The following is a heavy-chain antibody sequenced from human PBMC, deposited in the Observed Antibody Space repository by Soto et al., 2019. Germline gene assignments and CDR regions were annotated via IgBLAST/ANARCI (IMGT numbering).Heavy chain of an antibody. J-gene: IGHJ4*02. CDR1: GYTFTSYG. CDR3: ARDLGGSYYAPVDY. CDR2: ISAYNGNT. Sequence: QVQLVQSGAEVKKPGASVKVSCKASGYTFTSYGISWVRQAPGQGLEWMGWISAYNGNTKYAQKLQGRVTTTTDTXXSTAYMELRSRRSDDTAVYYCARDLGGSYYAPVDYWGQGTLVTVSS. V-gene: IGHV1-18*01. D-gene: IGHD1-26*01.